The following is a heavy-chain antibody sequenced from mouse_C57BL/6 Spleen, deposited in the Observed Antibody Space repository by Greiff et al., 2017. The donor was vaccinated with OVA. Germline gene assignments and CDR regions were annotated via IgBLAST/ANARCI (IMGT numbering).Heavy chain of an antibody. CDR3: ARGDGYFYYFDY. J-gene: IGHJ2*01. CDR2: IDPSDSET. Sequence: QVQLQQPGAELVRPGSSVKLSCKASGYTFTSYWMHWVKQRPIQGLEWIGNIDPSDSETHYNQKFKDKATLTVDKSSSTAYMQLSSLTSEDSAVYYCARGDGYFYYFDYWGQGTTLTVSS. CDR1: GYTFTSYW. D-gene: IGHD2-3*01. V-gene: IGHV1-52*01.